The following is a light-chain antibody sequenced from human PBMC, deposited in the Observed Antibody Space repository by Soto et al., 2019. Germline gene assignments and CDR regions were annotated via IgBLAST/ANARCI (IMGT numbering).Light chain of an antibody. CDR2: EAS. CDR3: QQSNSKSWT. CDR1: QGISRW. Sequence: IQMTQSPSTLSASVGDRVTITCRASQGISRWLAWYQQKPGRAPKLLIYEASILESGVPSRFSGSGSGTEFTLTISSLQPSDFATYYCQQSNSKSWTFGQGTRVEIK. V-gene: IGKV1-5*01. J-gene: IGKJ1*01.